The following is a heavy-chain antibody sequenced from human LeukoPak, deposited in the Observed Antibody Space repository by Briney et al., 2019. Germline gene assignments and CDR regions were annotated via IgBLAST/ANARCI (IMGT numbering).Heavy chain of an antibody. J-gene: IGHJ4*02. CDR1: GFTFSSYG. CDR2: IWYDGSNK. D-gene: IGHD4-17*01. V-gene: IGHV3-33*01. CDR3: ARDRRPYGDSGYFDY. Sequence: GGSLRLSCAASGFTFSSYGMHWVRQAPGKGLEWVAVIWYDGSNKYYADSAKGRFTISRDNSKNTLYLQMNSLRAEDTAVYYCARDRRPYGDSGYFDYWGQGTLVTVSS.